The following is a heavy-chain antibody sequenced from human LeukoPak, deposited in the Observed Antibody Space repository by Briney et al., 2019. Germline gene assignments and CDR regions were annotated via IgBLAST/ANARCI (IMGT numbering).Heavy chain of an antibody. Sequence: SETLSLTCTVSGGSISSYYWSWIRQPPGKGLEWIGYIYYSGSTNYNPSLKSRVTISVDTSKNQFSLKLTSVTAADTAAYYCARAGSSAYLIDYWGQGTLVTVSS. D-gene: IGHD3-22*01. CDR2: IYYSGST. J-gene: IGHJ4*02. CDR3: ARAGSSAYLIDY. V-gene: IGHV4-59*01. CDR1: GGSISSYY.